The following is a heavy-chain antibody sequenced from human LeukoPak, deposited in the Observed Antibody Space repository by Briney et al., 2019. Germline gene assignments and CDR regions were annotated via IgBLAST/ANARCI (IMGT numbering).Heavy chain of an antibody. J-gene: IGHJ6*03. CDR3: ARAFYPGYYSYMAV. Sequence: SETLSLTCSVSTYSISSAYYWGWIRQPPGKGLQWIGSIYHSGSTSYNPSLKSRVTISVDTSKNQFSLKLSSVTAADTAVYYCARAFYPGYYSYMAVWGKGTTVTVSS. V-gene: IGHV4-38-2*02. CDR2: IYHSGST. D-gene: IGHD3-3*02. CDR1: TYSISSAYY.